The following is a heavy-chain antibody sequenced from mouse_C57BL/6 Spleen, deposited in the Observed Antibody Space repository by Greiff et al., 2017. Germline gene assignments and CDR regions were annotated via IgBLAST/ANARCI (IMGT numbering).Heavy chain of an antibody. Sequence: QVQLQQPGAELVMPGASVKLSCKASGYTFTSYWMHWVKQRPGQGLEWIGEIDPSDSYTNYNQKFKGKSTLTVDKSSSTAYMQLSSLTSEDSAVYYWARGAHYYGSSRYYFDYWGQGTTLTVSS. J-gene: IGHJ2*01. V-gene: IGHV1-69*01. D-gene: IGHD1-1*01. CDR3: ARGAHYYGSSRYYFDY. CDR2: IDPSDSYT. CDR1: GYTFTSYW.